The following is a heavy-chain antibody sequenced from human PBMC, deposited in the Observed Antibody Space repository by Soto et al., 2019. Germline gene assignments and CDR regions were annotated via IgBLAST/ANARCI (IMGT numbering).Heavy chain of an antibody. CDR1: GYTFNSHE. V-gene: IGHV3-48*03. J-gene: IGHJ4*02. D-gene: IGHD6-13*01. CDR3: ARGGIH. Sequence: GGSLRLSCVASGYTFNSHEMNWIRQTPGKRLEWISSVSGSGTTKYADSVKGRFTISRDNARKSIYLQMNSLRVEDTGVYYCARGGIHWGQGALVTVSS. CDR2: VSGSGTT.